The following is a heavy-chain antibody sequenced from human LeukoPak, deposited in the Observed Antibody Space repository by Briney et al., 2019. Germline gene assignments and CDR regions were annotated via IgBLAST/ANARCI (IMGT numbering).Heavy chain of an antibody. CDR2: IRYDGSNK. J-gene: IGHJ4*02. CDR1: GFTFSSYG. CDR3: AKDPYDSSGHYFYY. Sequence: GGSLRLSCAASGFTFSSYGMHWVRQAPGKGLEWVAFIRYDGSNKYYADSVKGRFTISRDNSKNTLYLQMNSLRAEDTAVYYCAKDPYDSSGHYFYYWGQGTLVTVSS. V-gene: IGHV3-30*02. D-gene: IGHD3-22*01.